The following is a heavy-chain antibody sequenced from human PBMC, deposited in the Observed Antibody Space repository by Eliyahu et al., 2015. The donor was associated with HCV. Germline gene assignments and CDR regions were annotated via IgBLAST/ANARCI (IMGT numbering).Heavy chain of an antibody. V-gene: IGHV1-8*01. D-gene: IGHD1-1*01. Sequence: QVQLVQSGAVVKKPGASLRVSCKTSGYTFSTYNINWVRQATGQGLEWMGWMNPNSGNTGYAQKFQGRLTMTRSTSISTAYLDLSSLRSDDSAVYYCARVLAGTPDAFDIWGQGTVVTVSS. J-gene: IGHJ3*02. CDR3: ARVLAGTPDAFDI. CDR2: MNPNSGNT. CDR1: GYTFSTYN.